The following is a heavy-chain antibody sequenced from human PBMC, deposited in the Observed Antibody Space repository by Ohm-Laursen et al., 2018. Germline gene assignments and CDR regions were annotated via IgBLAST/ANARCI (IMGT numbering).Heavy chain of an antibody. CDR3: ARTRVIAASGPGWFDP. CDR2: INPNSGGT. CDR1: GYTFTEYY. V-gene: IGHV1-2*02. Sequence: ASVKVSCKASGYTFTEYYMHWVRQAPGQGLEWMGWINPNSGGTDYAQTFQGRVTMTRDTSINTAYMELSRLRSDDTAVYYCARTRVIAASGPGWFDPWGQGTLVTVSS. D-gene: IGHD6-13*01. J-gene: IGHJ5*02.